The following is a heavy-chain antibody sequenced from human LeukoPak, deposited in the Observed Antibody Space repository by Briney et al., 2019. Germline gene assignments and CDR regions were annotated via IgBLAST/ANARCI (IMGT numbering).Heavy chain of an antibody. CDR3: ASIGGTSLEY. CDR1: GYTFTDHY. V-gene: IGHV1-2*02. J-gene: IGHJ4*02. D-gene: IGHD4-23*01. CDR2: INPNSGGT. Sequence: ASVKVSCKASGYTFTDHYMHWVRQAPGQGLEWVGWINPNSGGTNYAQKFQGRVTMTRDTSINTGYMEVSRLRSDDTAVYYCASIGGTSLEYWGQGTLVTVSS.